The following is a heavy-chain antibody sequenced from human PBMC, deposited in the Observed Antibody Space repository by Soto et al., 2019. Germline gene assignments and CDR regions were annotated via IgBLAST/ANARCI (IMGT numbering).Heavy chain of an antibody. Sequence: PSETLSLTCTVSGGSISSTNWWTWVRQPPGKGLEWIGEIYRSGSTYYNPSLKSRVTISVDTSKNQFSLKLSSVTAADTAVYYCARVTYYDFWSGLFDIWGQGTMVTV. CDR1: GGSISSTNW. J-gene: IGHJ3*02. D-gene: IGHD3-3*01. V-gene: IGHV4-4*02. CDR2: IYRSGST. CDR3: ARVTYYDFWSGLFDI.